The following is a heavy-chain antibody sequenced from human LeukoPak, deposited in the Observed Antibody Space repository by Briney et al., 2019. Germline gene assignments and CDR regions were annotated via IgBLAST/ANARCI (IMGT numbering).Heavy chain of an antibody. CDR1: GGPVSSGSYY. CDR3: ARGSYYDRPSRSRVEY. D-gene: IGHD3-22*01. CDR2: LYYSGST. V-gene: IGHV4-61*01. Sequence: KPSETLSLTCTVSGGPVSSGSYYWSWIRQPPGKGLEWIGYLYYSGSTNYNPSLKSRVTISVDTSKNQFSLKLTSVTAADTAVYYCARGSYYDRPSRSRVEYWGQGTLVTVSS. J-gene: IGHJ4*02.